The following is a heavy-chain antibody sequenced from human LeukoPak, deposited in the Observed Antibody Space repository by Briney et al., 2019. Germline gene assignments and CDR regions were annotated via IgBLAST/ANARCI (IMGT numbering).Heavy chain of an antibody. Sequence: ASVKVSCKDSGYTFTGYYMHWVRQAPGQGLEWMGWINPNSGGTNYAQKFQGWVTMTRDTSISTAYMELSRLSSDDTAVYYCARGGRDYYDSSGYPYSEGFDYWGQGTLVTVSS. CDR2: INPNSGGT. CDR3: ARGGRDYYDSSGYPYSEGFDY. V-gene: IGHV1-2*04. J-gene: IGHJ4*02. D-gene: IGHD3-22*01. CDR1: GYTFTGYY.